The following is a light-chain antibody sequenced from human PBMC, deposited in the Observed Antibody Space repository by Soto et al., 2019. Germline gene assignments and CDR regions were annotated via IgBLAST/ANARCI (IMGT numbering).Light chain of an antibody. CDR2: GNS. Sequence: VVTXPSTVCVYTGLGVIISYTGSSSNIGATYDVQWYQQLPGTAPKLLIYGNSNRPSGVPDRFSGSKSGTSASLAITGLQADDEADYYCQSYDSSLSAHYVFRTGTKVTVL. CDR1: SSNIGATYD. CDR3: QSYDSSLSAHYV. J-gene: IGLJ1*01. V-gene: IGLV1-40*02.